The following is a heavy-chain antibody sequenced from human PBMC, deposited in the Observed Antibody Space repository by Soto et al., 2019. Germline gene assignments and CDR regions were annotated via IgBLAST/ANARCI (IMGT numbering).Heavy chain of an antibody. CDR2: ISGSDGST. Sequence: GGSLRISCAATGFTFSTYAITWVRQAPGKGLEWFSTISGSDGSTYYADSVKGRFTISRDNSQNTLYLQMNSLRAEDSAVYYCARGSTDSYPGSRIFDFWGRGTLVTVYS. D-gene: IGHD3-10*01. CDR1: GFTFSTYA. V-gene: IGHV3-23*01. CDR3: ARGSTDSYPGSRIFDF. J-gene: IGHJ4*02.